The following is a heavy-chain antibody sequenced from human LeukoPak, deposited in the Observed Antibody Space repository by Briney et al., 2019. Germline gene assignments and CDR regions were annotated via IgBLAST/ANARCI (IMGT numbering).Heavy chain of an antibody. V-gene: IGHV3-21*01. CDR1: GFTFSSYS. D-gene: IGHD4-17*01. J-gene: IGHJ4*02. CDR2: ITSSSSYI. CDR3: ARGGTTVTENDY. Sequence: GGSLRLSCAASGFTFSSYSMNWVRQAPGKGLEWVSSITSSSSYIYYADSVKGRFTISRDNAKNSLYLQMNSLRAEDTAVYYCARGGTTVTENDYWGQGTLVTVSS.